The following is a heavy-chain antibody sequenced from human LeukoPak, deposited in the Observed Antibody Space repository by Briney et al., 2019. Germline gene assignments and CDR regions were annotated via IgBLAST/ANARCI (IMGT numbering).Heavy chain of an antibody. Sequence: SETLSLTCTVSGGSISSYYWSWIRQPPGKGLEWIGYIYYSGSTNYNPSLKSRVTISVDTSKNQFSLKLSSVTAADTAVYYCARGRDYVWGSYRLSYWGQGTLVTVSS. CDR3: ARGRDYVWGSYRLSY. CDR2: IYYSGST. J-gene: IGHJ4*02. D-gene: IGHD3-16*02. V-gene: IGHV4-59*12. CDR1: GGSISSYY.